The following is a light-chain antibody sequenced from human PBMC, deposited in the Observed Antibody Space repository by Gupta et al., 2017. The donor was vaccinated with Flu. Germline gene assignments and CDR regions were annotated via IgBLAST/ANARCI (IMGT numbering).Light chain of an antibody. J-gene: IGLJ1*01. CDR3: QVWDSSSDHFV. V-gene: IGLV3-21*02. Sequence: SAVLTQPPSVSVAPGQTARIPWGGNSLGVKSVHWYHQRPGQAPVLVVYNDNDRLSGIPERFSGSNSGNTATLTISRVEAGDEADYYCQVWDSSSDHFVFGTGTQVTVL. CDR2: NDN. CDR1: SLGVKS.